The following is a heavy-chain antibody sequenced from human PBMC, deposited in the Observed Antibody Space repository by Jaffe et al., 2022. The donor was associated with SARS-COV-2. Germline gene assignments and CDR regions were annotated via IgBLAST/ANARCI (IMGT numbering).Heavy chain of an antibody. Sequence: QVQLQESGPGLVKPSQNLSLTCTVSGGSISGGSDYWTWIRQPAGKRLEWIGRVYTTGSTKYNPSLKSRVTISLDTSRNQFSLKLNSVTAADTAVYYCARDLGSSWTYWHFDLWGRGTLVTVSS. CDR2: VYTTGST. V-gene: IGHV4-61*02. CDR3: ARDLGSSWTYWHFDL. D-gene: IGHD6-13*01. J-gene: IGHJ2*01. CDR1: GGSISGGSDY.